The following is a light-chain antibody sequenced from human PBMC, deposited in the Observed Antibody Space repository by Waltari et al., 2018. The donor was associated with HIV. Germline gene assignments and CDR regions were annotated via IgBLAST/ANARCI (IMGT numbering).Light chain of an antibody. CDR1: ALAKKY. CDR3: YSTDSSGYLFV. J-gene: IGLJ1*01. Sequence: SYELTQPPSVSVSPGPTARITCSGDALAKKYAYWYQQKSGQAPVLVSYEDTKRPSGIPDRFSGSSSGAMATLTISGAQLEDEGDYYCYSTDSSGYLFVFGTGTKVTVL. V-gene: IGLV3-10*01. CDR2: EDT.